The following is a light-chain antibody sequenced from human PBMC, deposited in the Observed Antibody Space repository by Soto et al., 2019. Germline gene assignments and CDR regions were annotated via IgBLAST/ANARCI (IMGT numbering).Light chain of an antibody. Sequence: EIVLTQSPGTLSLSPGERVTLSCRASQSVSSSYLAWYQQKLGQAPRLLIYGASSRATGSPDRFSGSGSGTDFTLTISSLEPEDFAVYYCQQYNSSPKTFGQGTKVEIK. J-gene: IGKJ1*01. CDR3: QQYNSSPKT. CDR2: GAS. V-gene: IGKV3-20*01. CDR1: QSVSSSY.